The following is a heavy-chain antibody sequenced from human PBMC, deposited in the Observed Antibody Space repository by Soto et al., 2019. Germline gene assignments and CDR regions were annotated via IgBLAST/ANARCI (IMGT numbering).Heavy chain of an antibody. CDR1: GGSISSGGYY. D-gene: IGHD3-16*01. V-gene: IGHV4-31*03. CDR3: ARESRGYYYSYGMDV. CDR2: IYYSGST. Sequence: SETLSLTCTVSGGSISSGGYYWSWIRQHPGKGLEWIGYIYYSGSTYYNPSLKSRVTISVDTSKNQFSLKLSSVTAADTAVYYCARESRGYYYSYGMDVWGQGTTVTVSS. J-gene: IGHJ6*02.